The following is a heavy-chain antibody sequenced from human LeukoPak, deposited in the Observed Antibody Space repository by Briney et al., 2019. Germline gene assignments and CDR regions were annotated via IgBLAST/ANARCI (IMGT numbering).Heavy chain of an antibody. CDR3: ARGSSAGRSGFDP. CDR2: ISSGSSTI. V-gene: IGHV3-48*04. CDR1: GCTFSTYS. Sequence: GGSLRLSCAASGCTFSTYSMNWVRQAPGKGLEWVSYISSGSSTIYYADSVKGRFTISRDNAKNSLYLQMNSLRAEDTAVYYCARGSSAGRSGFDPWGQGTLVTVSS. J-gene: IGHJ5*02.